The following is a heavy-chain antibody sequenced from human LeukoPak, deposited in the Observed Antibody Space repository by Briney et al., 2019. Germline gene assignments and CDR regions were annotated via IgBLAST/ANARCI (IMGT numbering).Heavy chain of an antibody. D-gene: IGHD6-6*01. Sequence: GRSLRLSCAASGFTFDDYAMHWVRQAPGKGLEWVSGISWNSGSIGYADSVKGRFTISRDNAKNSLYPQMNSLRAEDMALYYCAKDIYSSSSASFDYWGQGTLVTVSS. CDR1: GFTFDDYA. CDR3: AKDIYSSSSASFDY. V-gene: IGHV3-9*03. J-gene: IGHJ4*02. CDR2: ISWNSGSI.